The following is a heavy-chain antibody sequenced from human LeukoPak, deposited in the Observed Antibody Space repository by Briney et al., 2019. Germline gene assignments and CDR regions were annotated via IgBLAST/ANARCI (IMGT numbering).Heavy chain of an antibody. Sequence: SETLSLTCTVSGGSISSSYYYWGWNRQPPGKGLEWIGSIYYGGSTYYNPSLQSRVTISVDTSENQFSLKLSSVTAADTAVYFCAGPYYYDSTAYYQPFDYWGQGTLVTVSS. V-gene: IGHV4-39*01. CDR1: GGSISSSYYY. CDR2: IYYGGST. CDR3: AGPYYYDSTAYYQPFDY. J-gene: IGHJ4*02. D-gene: IGHD3-22*01.